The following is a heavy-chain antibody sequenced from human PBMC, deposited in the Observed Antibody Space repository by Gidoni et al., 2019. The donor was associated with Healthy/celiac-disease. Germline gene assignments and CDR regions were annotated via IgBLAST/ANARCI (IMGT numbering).Heavy chain of an antibody. J-gene: IGHJ3*02. Sequence: QVQLVRAGAEANNPGSSVRVSCKPSGGTFSRYAISWARPAPGQGLAWMGGSIPILGTATYAEKFQGRVTITADESPSTAYMELSILRSEDTAVYCCARRHIVVVPAAPYDAFDIWGQGTMVTVSS. CDR3: ARRHIVVVPAAPYDAFDI. D-gene: IGHD2-2*01. CDR2: SIPILGTA. V-gene: IGHV1-69*01. CDR1: GGTFSRYA.